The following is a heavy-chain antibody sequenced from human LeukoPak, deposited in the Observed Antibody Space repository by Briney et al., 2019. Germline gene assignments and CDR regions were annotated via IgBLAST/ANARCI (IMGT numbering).Heavy chain of an antibody. V-gene: IGHV4-39*01. D-gene: IGHD2-2*02. Sequence: PSETLSLTCTGSGPPISSGYYYWGWIRQAPGKGLEWIASIYSSGIIYYNPSLKSRVTISVDTSQNQFSLKLSSVTAADTAVYYCARHPHCSSGSCYSWFDPWGQGTLVTVSS. CDR2: IYSSGII. J-gene: IGHJ5*02. CDR3: ARHPHCSSGSCYSWFDP. CDR1: GPPISSGYYY.